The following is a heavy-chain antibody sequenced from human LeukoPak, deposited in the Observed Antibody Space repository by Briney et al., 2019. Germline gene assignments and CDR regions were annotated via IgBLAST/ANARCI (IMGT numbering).Heavy chain of an antibody. D-gene: IGHD6-6*01. CDR3: AKGGQLAFYYYYMDV. V-gene: IGHV3-30*18. CDR2: ISYDGSNK. Sequence: GGSLRLSCAASGFTFSSYGMHWVRQAPGKGLEWVAVISYDGSNKYYADSVKGRFTISRDNSKNTLYLQMNSLRAEDTAVYYCAKGGQLAFYYYYMDVWGKGTTVTVSS. J-gene: IGHJ6*03. CDR1: GFTFSSYG.